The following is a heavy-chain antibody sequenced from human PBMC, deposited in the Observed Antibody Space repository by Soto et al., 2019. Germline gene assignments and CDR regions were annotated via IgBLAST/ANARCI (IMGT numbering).Heavy chain of an antibody. V-gene: IGHV4-31*03. Sequence: PSETLSLTCTVSGGSISSGGYYWSWIRQHPGKGLEWIGYIYYSGSTYYNPSLKSRVTISVDTSKNQFSPKLSSVTAADTAVYYCARDRLRTMVRGAHCDAFDIWGQGTMVTVSS. D-gene: IGHD3-10*01. CDR2: IYYSGST. CDR1: GGSISSGGYY. CDR3: ARDRLRTMVRGAHCDAFDI. J-gene: IGHJ3*02.